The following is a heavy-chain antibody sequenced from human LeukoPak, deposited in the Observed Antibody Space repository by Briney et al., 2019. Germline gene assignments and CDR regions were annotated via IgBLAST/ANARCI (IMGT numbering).Heavy chain of an antibody. Sequence: GGSLRLSCAASGFTFSSYWMTWIRQAPGKGLEWVANIKQDGSEKYYVDSVKGRFTISRDNAKNSLYLQVKSLRAEDTAVYYCARDTGGGYSCYDCWGQGTLVTVSS. J-gene: IGHJ4*02. D-gene: IGHD5-18*01. V-gene: IGHV3-7*01. CDR1: GFTFSSYW. CDR2: IKQDGSEK. CDR3: ARDTGGGYSCYDC.